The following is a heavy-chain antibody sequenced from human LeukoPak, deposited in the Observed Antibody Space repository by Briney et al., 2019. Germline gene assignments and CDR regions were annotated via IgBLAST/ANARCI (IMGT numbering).Heavy chain of an antibody. Sequence: SETLSLTCSVSGASISSGLYYWNWIRQPAGKGLEWIGRIFESGKTNYNPSLKSRVTISVDTSKNQFSPKLRSVTAIDTAVYYCASSNWLRDANFDNWGQGTLVTVSS. CDR2: IFESGKT. V-gene: IGHV4-61*02. D-gene: IGHD1-1*01. CDR1: GASISSGLYY. J-gene: IGHJ4*02. CDR3: ASSNWLRDANFDN.